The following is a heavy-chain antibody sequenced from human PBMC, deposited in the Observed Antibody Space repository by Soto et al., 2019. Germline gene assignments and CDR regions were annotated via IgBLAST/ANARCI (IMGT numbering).Heavy chain of an antibody. D-gene: IGHD6-19*01. Sequence: EILSLSCTVSGGSISIDDCGCIRQLPGKGLEWIGNIYYSGSTDYNPSLKSRVTISVDTSKNQFSLKLSSVTAADTAVYYCARGIEGWYQGRYYYGMDVWGQGTTVTVSS. CDR3: ARGIEGWYQGRYYYGMDV. CDR1: GGSISIDD. V-gene: IGHV4-59*01. CDR2: IYYSGST. J-gene: IGHJ6*02.